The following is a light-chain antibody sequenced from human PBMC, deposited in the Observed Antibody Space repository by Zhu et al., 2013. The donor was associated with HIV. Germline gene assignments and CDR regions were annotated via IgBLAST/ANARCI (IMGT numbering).Light chain of an antibody. CDR1: SSDVGNYKL. J-gene: IGLJ3*02. CDR2: RT. CDR3: CSYASSSTWV. V-gene: IGLV2-23*01. Sequence: QSALTQPASVSGSPGQSITISCTGTSSDVGNYKLVSWYEQHPGKAPKLHDLLRTIKRPSGVSNRFSGSKSGNTASLTISGLQAEDEADYYCCSYASSSTWVFGGGTKLTVL.